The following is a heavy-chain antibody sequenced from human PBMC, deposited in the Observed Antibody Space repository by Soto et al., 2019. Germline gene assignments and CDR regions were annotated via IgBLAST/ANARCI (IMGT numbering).Heavy chain of an antibody. CDR3: AREKIAVAGIDYYYYYGMDV. CDR1: GFTFSSYW. D-gene: IGHD6-19*01. J-gene: IGHJ6*02. V-gene: IGHV3-7*03. Sequence: PGGSLRLSCAASGFTFSSYWMTWVRQAPGKGLEWVANIKQDGSEKYYVDSVKGRFTISRDNAKNSLYLQMNSLRAEDTAVYYCAREKIAVAGIDYYYYYGMDVWGQGTTVTVSS. CDR2: IKQDGSEK.